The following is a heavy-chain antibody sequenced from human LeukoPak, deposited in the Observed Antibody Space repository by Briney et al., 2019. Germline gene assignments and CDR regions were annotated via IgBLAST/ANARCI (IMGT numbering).Heavy chain of an antibody. J-gene: IGHJ5*02. CDR1: GFTFSSYG. CDR3: ARRRIDPGNWLDP. CDR2: ISYDGSHK. D-gene: IGHD2/OR15-2a*01. V-gene: IGHV3-30*03. Sequence: GGSLRLSCAASGFTFSSYGMHWVRQPPGKGLEWVAIISYDGSHKYYADSVRGRFTISRDNSKSTLYLQMDSLRAEDTAVYYCARRRIDPGNWLDPWGQGTLVTVSS.